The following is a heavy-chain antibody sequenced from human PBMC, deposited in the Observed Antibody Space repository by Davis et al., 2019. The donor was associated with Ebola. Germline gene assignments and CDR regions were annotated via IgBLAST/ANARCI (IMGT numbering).Heavy chain of an antibody. D-gene: IGHD6-13*01. J-gene: IGHJ6*02. CDR3: ASFEPVYSSSWYVGSGMDV. Sequence: GGSLRLSCAASGFTFSDYYMSWIRQAPGKGLEWVSYISSSSSYTNYADSVKGRFTISRDNAKNSLYLQMNSLGAEDTAVYYCASFEPVYSSSWYVGSGMDVWGQGTTVTVSS. V-gene: IGHV3-11*06. CDR2: ISSSSSYT. CDR1: GFTFSDYY.